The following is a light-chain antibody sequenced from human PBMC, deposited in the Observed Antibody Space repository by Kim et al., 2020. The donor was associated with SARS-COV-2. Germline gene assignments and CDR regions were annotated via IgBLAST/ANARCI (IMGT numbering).Light chain of an antibody. CDR1: SLRTYY. Sequence: LGQTVRITCQGDSLRTYYASWYQQKPGQAPVLVIYGKNNRPSGIPDRFSGSSSGNTASLTITGAQAEDEADYYCNSRDTSGNHRVVFGGGTKLTVL. J-gene: IGLJ2*01. CDR2: GKN. CDR3: NSRDTSGNHRVV. V-gene: IGLV3-19*01.